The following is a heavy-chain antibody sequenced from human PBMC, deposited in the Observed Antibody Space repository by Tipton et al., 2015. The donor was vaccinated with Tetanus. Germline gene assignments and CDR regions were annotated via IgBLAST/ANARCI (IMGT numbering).Heavy chain of an antibody. Sequence: TLSLTCNVTGALLTTGGYSWGWIRQPPGQGLEWIGYISYSGSTYYNPSLKSRVTISADTSKNQFSLKVTSVTAADTAVYYCARDHRGYHYDSSGYYSPLYYFDYWGQGTLVTVSS. V-gene: IGHV4-30-2*05. CDR2: ISYSGST. J-gene: IGHJ4*02. CDR3: ARDHRGYHYDSSGYYSPLYYFDY. D-gene: IGHD3-22*01. CDR1: GALLTTGGYS.